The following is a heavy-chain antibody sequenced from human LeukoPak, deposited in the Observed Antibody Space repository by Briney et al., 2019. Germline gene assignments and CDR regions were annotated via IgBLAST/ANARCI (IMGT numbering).Heavy chain of an antibody. V-gene: IGHV4-59*08. J-gene: IGHJ3*02. Sequence: SETLSLTCTVYGGSISSYYWSWVRQPPGKGVEWIGYIYYSGTTNYTPSLNSRVTISVDTSKNQFSLKLSSVTAADTAVYYCATQALGYCSGGSCTGDAFDIWGQGTMVTVSS. CDR1: GGSISSYY. CDR3: ATQALGYCSGGSCTGDAFDI. CDR2: IYYSGTT. D-gene: IGHD2-15*01.